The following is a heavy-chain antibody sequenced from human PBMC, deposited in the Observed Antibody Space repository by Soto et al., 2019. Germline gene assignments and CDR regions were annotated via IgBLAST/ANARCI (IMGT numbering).Heavy chain of an antibody. Sequence: SLRLSCAASGFTFETYWMHWVRQAPGKGLEWVAVISYDGSNKYYADSVKGRFTISRDNSKNTLYLQMNSLRAEDTAVYYCAREAAGTYYYYGMDVWGQGPTVTVSS. D-gene: IGHD6-13*01. CDR2: ISYDGSNK. CDR3: AREAAGTYYYYGMDV. J-gene: IGHJ6*02. V-gene: IGHV3-30-3*01. CDR1: GFTFETYW.